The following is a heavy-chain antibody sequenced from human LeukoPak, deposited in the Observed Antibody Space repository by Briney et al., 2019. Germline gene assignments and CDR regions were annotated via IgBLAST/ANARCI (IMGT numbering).Heavy chain of an antibody. Sequence: HPGVSLRLSCTASGFSFSGHWMHWARQLPGKGLVWVSRISPTGSTTSYADSVKGRFTVSRDNAKNTLYLQVNNLRAEDTAVYYCARGPNSNWSGLDFWGQGTLLTVSS. D-gene: IGHD6-6*01. J-gene: IGHJ4*02. V-gene: IGHV3-74*01. CDR3: ARGPNSNWSGLDF. CDR1: GFSFSGHW. CDR2: ISPTGSTT.